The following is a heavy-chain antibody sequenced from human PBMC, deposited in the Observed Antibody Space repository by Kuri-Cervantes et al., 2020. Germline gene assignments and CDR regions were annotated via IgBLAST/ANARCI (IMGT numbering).Heavy chain of an antibody. J-gene: IGHJ4*02. CDR2: IKEDGSET. CDR1: GFTFSSYG. V-gene: IGHV3-7*01. Sequence: GESLKISCAASGFTFSSYGVHWVRQAPGKGLEWVANIKEDGSETSYVGSVKGRFTISRDNAKNSLYLQMDSLRAEDTAAYYCARAPKAEYWGQGTLVTVSS. D-gene: IGHD6-25*01. CDR3: ARAPKAEY.